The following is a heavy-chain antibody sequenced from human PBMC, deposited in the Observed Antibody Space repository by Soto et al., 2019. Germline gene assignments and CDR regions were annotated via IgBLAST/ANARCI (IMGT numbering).Heavy chain of an antibody. CDR2: ISAYNGNT. J-gene: IGHJ4*02. V-gene: IGHV1-18*01. D-gene: IGHD2-2*02. CDR3: ARVRKGYCSSTSCYTPFDY. Sequence: ASVKVSCKASGYTFTSYGISLVRQAPGQGLEWMGWISAYNGNTNYAQKLQGRVTMTTDTSTSTAYMELRSLRSDDTAVYYCARVRKGYCSSTSCYTPFDYWGQGTLVTVSS. CDR1: GYTFTSYG.